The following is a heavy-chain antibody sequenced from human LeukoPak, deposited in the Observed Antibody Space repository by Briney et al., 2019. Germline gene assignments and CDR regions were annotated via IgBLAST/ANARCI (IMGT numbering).Heavy chain of an antibody. J-gene: IGHJ5*02. CDR1: GGSISSRSYY. CDR2: IYYSGST. CDR3: ARQPESVSNWFDP. D-gene: IGHD6-19*01. V-gene: IGHV4-39*01. Sequence: SETLSLTCTVSGGSISSRSYYWGWIRQPPGKGLEWIGSIYYSGSTYYNPSLKGRVTISVDTSKNQFSLKLNSVTAADTAVYYCARQPESVSNWFDPWGQGTLVTVSS.